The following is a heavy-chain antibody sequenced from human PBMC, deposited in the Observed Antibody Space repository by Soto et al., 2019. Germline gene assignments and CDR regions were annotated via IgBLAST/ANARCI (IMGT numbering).Heavy chain of an antibody. V-gene: IGHV1-69*01. Sequence: QVQLVQSGAEVKKPGSSVKVSCKASGGTFSSYAISWVRQAPGQGLEWMGGIIPIFGTANYAQKFQGRVTITADESTSTAYMELSSLRSEDTAMYYCARDEAAAALSAEYFQHWGQGTLVTVSS. CDR3: ARDEAAAALSAEYFQH. J-gene: IGHJ1*01. D-gene: IGHD6-13*01. CDR1: GGTFSSYA. CDR2: IIPIFGTA.